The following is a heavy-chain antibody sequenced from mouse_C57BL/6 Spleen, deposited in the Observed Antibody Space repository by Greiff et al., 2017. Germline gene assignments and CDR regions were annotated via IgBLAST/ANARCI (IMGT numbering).Heavy chain of an antibody. V-gene: IGHV5-17*01. D-gene: IGHD2-5*01. J-gene: IGHJ2*01. CDR3: AREGSIVTTGYFDY. CDR2: ISSGSSTI. Sequence: DVMLVESGGGLVKPGGSLKLSCAASGFTFSDYGMHWVRQAPEKGLEWVAYISSGSSTIYYADTVKGRFTISRDNAKNTLFLQMTSLRSEDTAMYYCAREGSIVTTGYFDYWGQGTTLTVSS. CDR1: GFTFSDYG.